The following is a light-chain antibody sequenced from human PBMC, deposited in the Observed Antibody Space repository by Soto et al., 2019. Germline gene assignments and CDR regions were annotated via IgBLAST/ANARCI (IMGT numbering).Light chain of an antibody. Sequence: DIQMTQSPSTLSASVGDRVTITCRASQSISSWLAWYQQKPGKAPKRLIYDAYSLESGVPSRFSGSGSGTEFTLTISSLQPDDFATYYCQQYNSYPWTFGQGTKVEI. V-gene: IGKV1-5*01. J-gene: IGKJ1*01. CDR2: DAY. CDR1: QSISSW. CDR3: QQYNSYPWT.